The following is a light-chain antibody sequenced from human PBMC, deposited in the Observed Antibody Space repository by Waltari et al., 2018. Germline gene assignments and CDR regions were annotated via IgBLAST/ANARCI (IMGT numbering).Light chain of an antibody. J-gene: IGKJ1*01. CDR2: QAS. CDR3: QQYNSYPLT. Sequence: DIQMTQSPSTLSSSVGDRVTITCRASQNINSWLAWYQQKPGKAPKFLIYQASSLESGVPSRFSGSGSGTEFTLTNSSLQPDDFGTYYCQQYNSYPLTFGQGTKVEIK. V-gene: IGKV1-5*03. CDR1: QNINSW.